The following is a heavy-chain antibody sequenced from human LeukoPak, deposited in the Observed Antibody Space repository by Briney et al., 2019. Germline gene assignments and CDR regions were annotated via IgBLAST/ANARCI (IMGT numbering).Heavy chain of an antibody. CDR1: GGSFSGYY. J-gene: IGHJ2*01. CDR2: INHSGST. Sequence: PETLSLTCAVYGGSFSGYYWSWIRQPPGKGLEWIGEINHSGSTNYNPSLKSRVTISVDTSKNQFSLKLSSVTAADTAVYYCARYHGDYAGNWYFDLWGRGTLVTVSS. D-gene: IGHD4-17*01. V-gene: IGHV4-34*01. CDR3: ARYHGDYAGNWYFDL.